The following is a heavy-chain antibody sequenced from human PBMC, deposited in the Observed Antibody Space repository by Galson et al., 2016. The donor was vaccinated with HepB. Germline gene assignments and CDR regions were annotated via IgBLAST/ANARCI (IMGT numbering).Heavy chain of an antibody. V-gene: IGHV3-66*01. Sequence: SLRLSCAASGFTVSNNYMSWVRQAPGRGLEWVSVIYSGGETYYADSVKGRCTISRDNSKNTVFLQMNSLSAEDTAVYYCARDTWTWNGGQGTLVTVSS. CDR2: IYSGGET. CDR1: GFTVSNNY. D-gene: IGHD3/OR15-3a*01. J-gene: IGHJ4*02. CDR3: ARDTWTWN.